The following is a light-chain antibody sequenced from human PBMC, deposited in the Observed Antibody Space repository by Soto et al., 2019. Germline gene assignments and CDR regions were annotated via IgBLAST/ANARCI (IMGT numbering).Light chain of an antibody. J-gene: IGKJ1*01. CDR3: QKYNNAPRT. CDR1: QGIRNY. CDR2: AAS. Sequence: DNQMNQSPSSLSASVGDRVTISCRTSQGIRNYLAWYQQKPGKVPKLLIYAASTLQSGVPSRFSGSGSGTDFTLTISSLQPEDVATYYCQKYNNAPRTFGQGTKVEIK. V-gene: IGKV1-27*01.